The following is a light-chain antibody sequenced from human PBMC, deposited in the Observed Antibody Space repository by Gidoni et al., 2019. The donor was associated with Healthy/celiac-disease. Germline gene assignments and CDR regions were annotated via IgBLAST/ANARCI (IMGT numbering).Light chain of an antibody. J-gene: IGKJ1*01. Sequence: EIVLTQSPGTLSLSPGERATLSCRASQSVSRSYLAWYQQNPAQAPRPLIYGASSRAPGSPNRFCGSGSGTAFTLTISRLVPDDFAVYYCHQYGSSPITFGQGTKVEIK. CDR2: GAS. CDR3: HQYGSSPIT. V-gene: IGKV3-20*01. CDR1: QSVSRSY.